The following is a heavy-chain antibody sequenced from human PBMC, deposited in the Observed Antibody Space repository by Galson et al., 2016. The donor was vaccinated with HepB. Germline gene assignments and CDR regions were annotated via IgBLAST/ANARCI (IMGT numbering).Heavy chain of an antibody. J-gene: IGHJ4*02. D-gene: IGHD2/OR15-2a*01. V-gene: IGHV3-73*01. CDR2: IRSKVNNFAT. CDR1: GFDFSDSV. CDR3: LRPTYFSSNSGPRPGY. Sequence: SLRLSCAASGFDFSDSVIHWVRQTSGKGLEWVGRIRSKVNNFATLYAASVEGRFTISRDDSRNTAYLQMNGLKVDDTAVYFCLRPTYFSSNSGPRPGYWGQGVLVTVSS.